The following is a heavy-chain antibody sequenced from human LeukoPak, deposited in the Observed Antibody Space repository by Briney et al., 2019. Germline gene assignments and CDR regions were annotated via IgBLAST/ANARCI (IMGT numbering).Heavy chain of an antibody. V-gene: IGHV4-59*12. D-gene: IGHD3-22*01. Sequence: PSETLSLTRTVSGGSISTYYWSWIRQPPGKGLEWIGNIYKSGNTNYNPSLKSRVTISVDTSKNQFSLKLSSVTAADTAVFYCVRGVRDTIGYYHFDSWGQETLVTVSS. CDR3: VRGVRDTIGYYHFDS. CDR1: GGSISTYY. J-gene: IGHJ4*02. CDR2: IYKSGNT.